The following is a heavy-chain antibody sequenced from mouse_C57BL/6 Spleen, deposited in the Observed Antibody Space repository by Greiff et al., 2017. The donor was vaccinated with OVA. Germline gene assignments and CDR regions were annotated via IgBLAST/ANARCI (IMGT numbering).Heavy chain of an antibody. V-gene: IGHV3-6*01. J-gene: IGHJ4*01. D-gene: IGHD5-1*01. CDR1: GYSITSGYY. Sequence: DVKLQESGPGLVKPSQSLSLTCSVTGYSITSGYYWNWIRQFPGNKLEWMGYISYDGSNNYNPSLKNRISITRDTSKNQFFLKLNSVTTEDTATYYCARDSTYYYAMDYWGQGTSVTVSS. CDR3: ARDSTYYYAMDY. CDR2: ISYDGSN.